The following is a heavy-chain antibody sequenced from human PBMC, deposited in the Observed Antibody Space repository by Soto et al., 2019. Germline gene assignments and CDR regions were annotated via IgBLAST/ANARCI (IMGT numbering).Heavy chain of an antibody. CDR2: ISGSGAST. V-gene: IGHV3-23*01. CDR3: AKGTDGYYYSGLDA. J-gene: IGHJ6*02. CDR1: GFTFSNSA. D-gene: IGHD4-17*01. Sequence: EVQLLESGGGLVQPGGSLRLSCAAAGFTFSNSAMSWVRQAPGKGLEWVSAISGSGASTYSANSVKGRFTISRDNSRNTLYLQMNDLRAEDTAVYYCAKGTDGYYYSGLDAWGQGTTVTVSS.